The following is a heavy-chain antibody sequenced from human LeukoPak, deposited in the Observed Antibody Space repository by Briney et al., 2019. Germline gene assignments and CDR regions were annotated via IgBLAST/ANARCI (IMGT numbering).Heavy chain of an antibody. J-gene: IGHJ3*02. D-gene: IGHD2-15*01. Sequence: KPGGSLRLSCAASGFTFSSYSMNWVRQAPGKGLEWVSSISSSSSYIYYADSVKGRFTISRDNAKNSLYLQMNSLRAEDTAVYYCARRNCSGGSCYSGDAFDIWGQGAMVTVSS. CDR1: GFTFSSYS. CDR2: ISSSSSYI. CDR3: ARRNCSGGSCYSGDAFDI. V-gene: IGHV3-21*01.